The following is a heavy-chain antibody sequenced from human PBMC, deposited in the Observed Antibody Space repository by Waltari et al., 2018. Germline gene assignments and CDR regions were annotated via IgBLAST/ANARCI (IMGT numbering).Heavy chain of an antibody. CDR3: ARTDILTGYSHDY. Sequence: QVQLQESGPGLVKPSETLSLTCAVSGYSISSGYYWGWIRQPPGKGLEWIGSIYHSGSTYYNPSLKSRVTISVDTSKNQFSLKLSSVTAADTTVYYCARTDILTGYSHDYWGQGTLVTVSS. V-gene: IGHV4-38-2*01. J-gene: IGHJ4*02. CDR1: GYSISSGYY. D-gene: IGHD3-9*01. CDR2: IYHSGST.